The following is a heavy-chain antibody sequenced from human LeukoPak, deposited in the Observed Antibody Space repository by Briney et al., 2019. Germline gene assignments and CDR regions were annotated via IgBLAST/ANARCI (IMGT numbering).Heavy chain of an antibody. D-gene: IGHD4-23*01. CDR1: GFTFDDYA. CDR2: ISWNSGSI. Sequence: GGSLRLSCAASGFTFDDYAMHWVRQAPGKGLGWVSGISWNSGSIGYADSVKGRFTISRDNAKNSLYLQMNSLRAEDTAVYYCARRAGGYSHPYDYWGQGVLVTVSS. CDR3: ARRAGGYSHPYDY. V-gene: IGHV3-9*01. J-gene: IGHJ4*02.